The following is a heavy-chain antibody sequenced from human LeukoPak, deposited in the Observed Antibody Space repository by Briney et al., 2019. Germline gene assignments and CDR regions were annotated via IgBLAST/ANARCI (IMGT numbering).Heavy chain of an antibody. V-gene: IGHV3-30-3*01. CDR2: ISYDGSNK. D-gene: IGHD3-22*01. CDR3: ARRQGRGRNYYDSSAYAH. J-gene: IGHJ4*02. CDR1: GFTFSSYA. Sequence: GGSLRLSCAASGFTFSSYAMHWVRQAPGKGLEWVAVISYDGSNKYYADSVKGRFTISRDNSKNTLYLQMNSLRAEDTAVYYCARRQGRGRNYYDSSAYAHWGQGTLVTVSS.